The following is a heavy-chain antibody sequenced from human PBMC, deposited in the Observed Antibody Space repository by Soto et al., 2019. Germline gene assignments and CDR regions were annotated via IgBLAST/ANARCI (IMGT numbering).Heavy chain of an antibody. CDR1: CGSSVDFF. CDR3: ARAPSRFGYFDY. V-gene: IGHV4-59*01. J-gene: IGHJ4*02. CDR2: IHDSGST. Sequence: PLVPLSVPCTVLCGSSVDFFCRCIRQPPGKGLEWIGYIHDSGSTTYNSSLRSRVTVSVDMSKDQFSLKLTSVTTADTAVYYCARAPSRFGYFDYWGQGSLVTSPQ. D-gene: IGHD3-10*01.